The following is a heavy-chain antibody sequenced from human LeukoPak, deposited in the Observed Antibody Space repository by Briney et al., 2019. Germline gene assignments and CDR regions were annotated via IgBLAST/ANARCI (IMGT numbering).Heavy chain of an antibody. J-gene: IGHJ4*02. D-gene: IGHD3-10*02. CDR3: AKDLFGELFY. V-gene: IGHV3-23*01. CDR1: GFTFSSYA. CDR2: ISGSGGST. Sequence: GGSLRLSCAASGFTFSSYATSWVRQAPGKGLEWVSAISGSGGSTYYADSVKGRFTISRDNSKNTLYLQMNSQRAEDTAVYYCAKDLFGELFYWGQGTLVTVSS.